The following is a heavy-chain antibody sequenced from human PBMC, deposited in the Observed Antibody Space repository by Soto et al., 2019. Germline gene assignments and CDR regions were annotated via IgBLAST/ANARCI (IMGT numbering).Heavy chain of an antibody. CDR1: GGSFNNYA. D-gene: IGHD3-10*01. CDR2: IIPNFDTP. Sequence: QVHLVQSGAEVKKPGSSVKVSCKTSGGSFNNYAVSWVRQATGQGLEWMGGIIPNFDTPNYAQKFQDIVTIIADESTSTVYMELRSLRSNDTAVYYCAVAMVREILIFESSGMHVWGQGTTVIVSS. V-gene: IGHV1-69*01. CDR3: AVAMVREILIFESSGMHV. J-gene: IGHJ6*02.